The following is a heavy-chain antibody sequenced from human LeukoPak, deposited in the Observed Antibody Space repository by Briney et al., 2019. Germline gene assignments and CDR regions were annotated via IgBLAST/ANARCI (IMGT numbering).Heavy chain of an antibody. CDR1: GYTFTGYY. D-gene: IGHD6-6*01. CDR2: INPNSGGT. J-gene: IGHJ4*02. CDR3: AREGAGLGSSTWSDFDY. Sequence: ASVKVSCKASGYTFTGYYVHWVRQAPGQGLEWMGWINPNSGGTSYAQKFQGRVIMTRDTSISTAYMELSRLRSDDTAVYYCAREGAGLGSSTWSDFDYWGQGTLVTVSS. V-gene: IGHV1-2*02.